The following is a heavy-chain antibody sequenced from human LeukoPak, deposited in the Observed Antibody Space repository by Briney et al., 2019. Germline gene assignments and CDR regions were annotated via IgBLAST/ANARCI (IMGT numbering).Heavy chain of an antibody. J-gene: IGHJ4*02. CDR2: ISGSAVST. D-gene: IGHD6-19*01. V-gene: IGHV3-23*01. Sequence: GGSLRLSCTASGFTFNNFAMSWVRQAPGKGLEWVSGISGSAVSTFYADSVKGRYTISRDNSKTTLYLHMDSLRVEDTAVYYCAKDQTVAVAGPFDNWGQGTLVTVSS. CDR3: AKDQTVAVAGPFDN. CDR1: GFTFNNFA.